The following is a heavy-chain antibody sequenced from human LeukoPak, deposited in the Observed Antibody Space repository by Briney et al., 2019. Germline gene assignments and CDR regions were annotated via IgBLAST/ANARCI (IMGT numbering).Heavy chain of an antibody. D-gene: IGHD5-18*01. V-gene: IGHV4-59*12. CDR1: GGSTSGYY. CDR3: ARDYQGGYGDKTVDY. CDR2: IYYSGNT. J-gene: IGHJ4*02. Sequence: SETLSLTCSVSGGSTSGYYWSWIRQPPGKGLEWIGYIYYSGNTNYNPSLKSRVTISVDTSKNQFSLKLSSVTAADTAVYYCARDYQGGYGDKTVDYWGQGTLVTVSS.